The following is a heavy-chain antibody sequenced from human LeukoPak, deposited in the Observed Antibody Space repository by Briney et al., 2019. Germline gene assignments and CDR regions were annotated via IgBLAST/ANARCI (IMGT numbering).Heavy chain of an antibody. Sequence: GGSLRLSCAASGFTFSSYSVNWVRQAPGKGLEWVSYISSSSSTIYYADSVKGRFTISRDNAKNSLYLQMNSLRAEDTAVYYCARDGAGYGMDVWGQGTTVTVPS. V-gene: IGHV3-48*04. CDR2: ISSSSSTI. CDR1: GFTFSSYS. D-gene: IGHD1-26*01. CDR3: ARDGAGYGMDV. J-gene: IGHJ6*02.